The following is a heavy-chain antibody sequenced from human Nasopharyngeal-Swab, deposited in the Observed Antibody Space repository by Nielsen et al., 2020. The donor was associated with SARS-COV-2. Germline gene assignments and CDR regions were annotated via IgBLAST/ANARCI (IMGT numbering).Heavy chain of an antibody. CDR2: INSSSSYI. V-gene: IGHV3-21*04. D-gene: IGHD3-10*01. J-gene: IGHJ4*02. Sequence: GESLKISCAASGFTLSSYSMNWVRQAPGKGLEWVSSINSSSSYIFYADSVKGRFTISRDNAKNSLYLQMNSLRAEDTAVYYCAKYMVRDGHVPDYWGQGTLVTVSS. CDR1: GFTLSSYS. CDR3: AKYMVRDGHVPDY.